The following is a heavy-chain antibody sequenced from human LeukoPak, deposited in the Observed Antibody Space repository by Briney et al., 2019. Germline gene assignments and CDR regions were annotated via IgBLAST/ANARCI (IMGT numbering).Heavy chain of an antibody. V-gene: IGHV3-33*01. J-gene: IGHJ4*02. D-gene: IGHD5-18*01. CDR1: GFTFSSYG. Sequence: PGGSLRLSCAASGFTFSSYGMHWVRQAPGKGLEWVAVIWYDGSNKYYADSVTGRFTISRDNSKNTLYLQMNSLRAEDTAVYYCAREYSYGTLDYWGQGTLVTVSS. CDR2: IWYDGSNK. CDR3: AREYSYGTLDY.